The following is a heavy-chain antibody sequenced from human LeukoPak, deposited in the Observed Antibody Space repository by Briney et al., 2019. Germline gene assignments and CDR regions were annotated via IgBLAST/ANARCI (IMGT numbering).Heavy chain of an antibody. V-gene: IGHV3-30*02. Sequence: GGSLRLSCAASGFTFSSYGMHWVRQAPGKGLEWVAFIRYDGSNKYYADSVKGRLTISRDNSKNTLYLQMNSLRAEDTAVYYCAKDGTIIVGATGLGYWGQGTLVTVSS. D-gene: IGHD1-26*01. CDR1: GFTFSSYG. CDR2: IRYDGSNK. J-gene: IGHJ4*02. CDR3: AKDGTIIVGATGLGY.